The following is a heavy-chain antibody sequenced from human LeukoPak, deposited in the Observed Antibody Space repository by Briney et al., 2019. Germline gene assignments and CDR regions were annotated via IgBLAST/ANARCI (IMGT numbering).Heavy chain of an antibody. Sequence: ASVKVSCKASGGTFSSYAISWVRQAPGQGLEWMGRIIPILGIANYAQKFQGRVTITADKSTSTAYMELSSLRSEDTAVYYCARDEPYCGGDCYEPLSYWGQGTLVTVSS. D-gene: IGHD2-21*02. V-gene: IGHV1-69*04. CDR2: IIPILGIA. J-gene: IGHJ4*02. CDR3: ARDEPYCGGDCYEPLSY. CDR1: GGTFSSYA.